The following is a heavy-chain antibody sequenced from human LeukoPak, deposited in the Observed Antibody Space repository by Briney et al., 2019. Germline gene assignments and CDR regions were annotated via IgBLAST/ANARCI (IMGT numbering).Heavy chain of an antibody. CDR3: ATTVTPYYYYYYVDV. D-gene: IGHD4-11*01. CDR1: GGSISSYY. CDR2: IYYSGST. Sequence: PSETLSLTCTVSGGSISSYYWSWIRQPPGKGLEWIGYIYYSGSTNYNPSLKSRVTISVDTSKNQFSLKLSSVTAADTAVYYCATTVTPYYYYYYVDVWGKGTTVTVSS. J-gene: IGHJ6*03. V-gene: IGHV4-59*01.